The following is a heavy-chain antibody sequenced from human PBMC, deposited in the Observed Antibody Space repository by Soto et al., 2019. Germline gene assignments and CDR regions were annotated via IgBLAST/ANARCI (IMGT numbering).Heavy chain of an antibody. Sequence: EVQLVESGGGLVQPGGSLRLSCAASGFTFSSYWMHWVRQAPGKGQEWVSGITGSGGTIEYAASVKGRFTISRDNSKNTVDLQMNSLRAEDTAMYYCAKDAVYGDGLWLVADWGQGTLVTVS. CDR3: AKDAVYGDGLWLVAD. D-gene: IGHD2-21*02. CDR2: ITGSGGTI. V-gene: IGHV3-23*04. J-gene: IGHJ4*02. CDR1: GFTFSSYW.